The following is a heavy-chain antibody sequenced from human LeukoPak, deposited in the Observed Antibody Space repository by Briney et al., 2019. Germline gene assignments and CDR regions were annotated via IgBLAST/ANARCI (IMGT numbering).Heavy chain of an antibody. CDR2: VYYTGST. J-gene: IGHJ4*02. V-gene: IGHV4-59*01. D-gene: IGHD6-13*01. CDR3: ARDLELSSSSWSY. Sequence: PSETLSLTCTVSGGSISSYFWSWIRQPPGKGLEWMGYVYYTGSTNYNPSLQSRVTISVDTSKNQFSLRLSSLTAADTAVYYCARDLELSSSSWSYWGQGTLVTVFS. CDR1: GGSISSYF.